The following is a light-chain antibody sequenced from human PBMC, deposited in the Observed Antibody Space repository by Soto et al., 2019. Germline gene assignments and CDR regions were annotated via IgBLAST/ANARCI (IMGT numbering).Light chain of an antibody. CDR2: DVT. V-gene: IGLV2-11*01. CDR3: CSYAGSFLWV. Sequence: QSVLTQPRSVSGSPGQSVTISCTGTSSDVGVYNYVSWYQHHPGKAPKLMIYDVTKRPSGVPDRFSGSKSGNTASLTISGLQAEDEADYYCCSYAGSFLWVFGGGTKLTVL. CDR1: SSDVGVYNY. J-gene: IGLJ3*02.